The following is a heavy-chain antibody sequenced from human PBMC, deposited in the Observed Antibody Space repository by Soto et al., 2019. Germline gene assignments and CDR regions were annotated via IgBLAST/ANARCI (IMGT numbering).Heavy chain of an antibody. CDR3: AKSTTERRSVLGYDFWSGYYRYDMDV. V-gene: IGHV1-8*01. Sequence: ASVKVSCKASGYTFTSYDINWVRQATGQGLEWMGWMNPNSGNTGYAQKFQGRVTMTRNTSISTAYMELSSLRSEDTAVYYCAKSTTERRSVLGYDFWSGYYRYDMDVWGKGTTVTVSS. D-gene: IGHD3-3*01. CDR2: MNPNSGNT. CDR1: GYTFTSYD. J-gene: IGHJ6*03.